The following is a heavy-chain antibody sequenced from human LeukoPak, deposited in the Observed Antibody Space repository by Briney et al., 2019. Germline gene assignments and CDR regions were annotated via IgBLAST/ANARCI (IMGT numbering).Heavy chain of an antibody. D-gene: IGHD2-21*01. CDR1: GHTFTGYY. CDR3: THVLWGRDL. Sequence: GASVKVSDTALGHTFTGYYINWLPQAPGQGLEWMGWINPNSGGSYSTQKFQGRVTMTRKASITTVYMELSRLASDGTAMSYCTHVLWGRDLWGQGALVTVSS. J-gene: IGHJ5*02. V-gene: IGHV1-2*02. CDR2: INPNSGGS.